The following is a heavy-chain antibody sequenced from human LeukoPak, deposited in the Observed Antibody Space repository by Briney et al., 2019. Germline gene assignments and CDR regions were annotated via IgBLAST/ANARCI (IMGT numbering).Heavy chain of an antibody. CDR2: IKQDGSDI. CDR1: GFTFSSYW. J-gene: IGHJ4*02. V-gene: IGHV3-7*01. CDR3: ASMWGMVRALGY. Sequence: GGSLRLSCAASGFTFSSYWMGWVRQAPGKGLEWVANIKQDGSDIYYVDSVKGRFTISRDNAKNSLYLQMNSLRAEDMALYYCASMWGMVRALGYWGQGTLVTVSS. D-gene: IGHD3-10*01.